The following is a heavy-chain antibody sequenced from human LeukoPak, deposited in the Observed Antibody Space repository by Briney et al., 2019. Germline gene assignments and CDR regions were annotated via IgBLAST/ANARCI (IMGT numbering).Heavy chain of an antibody. CDR1: GFTFSSYA. D-gene: IGHD1-26*01. V-gene: IGHV3-64D*06. CDR3: VRESERSGWFDH. Sequence: GGSLRLSCSASGFTFSSYAMHWVRQAPGKGLEYVSAISSNGGSTYYADSVKGRFTISRDNSKNTLYLQMSSLRAEDTALYFCVRESERSGWFDHWGQGTLVTVSS. CDR2: ISSNGGST. J-gene: IGHJ5*02.